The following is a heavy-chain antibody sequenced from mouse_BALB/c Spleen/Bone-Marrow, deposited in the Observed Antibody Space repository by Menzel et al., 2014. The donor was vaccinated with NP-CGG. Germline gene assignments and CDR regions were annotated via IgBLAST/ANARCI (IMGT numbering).Heavy chain of an antibody. CDR1: GFPFSNYD. V-gene: IGHV5-9*02. CDR3: PRQDGYDRTWFSY. CDR2: ITSGDSYT. Sequence: EVKVVDSGGGLVKPGGSLKLSCAAYGFPFSNYDMSWVRQTPEKRLEGVATITSGDSYTYYPDSVKGRFTISRDNARNTLYLQMSILSSKDTALYYFPRQDGYDRTWFSYLGQGTLVTVSP. J-gene: IGHJ3*01. D-gene: IGHD2-2*01.